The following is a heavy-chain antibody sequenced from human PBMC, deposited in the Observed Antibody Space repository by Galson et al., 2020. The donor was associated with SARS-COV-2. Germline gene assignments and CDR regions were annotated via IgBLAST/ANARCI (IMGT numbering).Heavy chain of an antibody. CDR2: IYYSGSP. V-gene: IGHV4-59*08. CDR3: ARHDRITIFGVVIIGWFGP. Sequence: SETLSLTCTVSAGSISSYYWSWIRQPPGKGLEWIGYIYYSGSPTYNPSLKTRVTISVDTSKNQFSLKLSSVTAADTAVYYCARHDRITIFGVVIIGWFGPWGQGTLVTVSS. J-gene: IGHJ5*02. D-gene: IGHD3-3*01. CDR1: AGSISSYY.